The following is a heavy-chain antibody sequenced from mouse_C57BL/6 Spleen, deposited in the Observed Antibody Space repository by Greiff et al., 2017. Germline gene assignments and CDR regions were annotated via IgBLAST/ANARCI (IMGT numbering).Heavy chain of an antibody. V-gene: IGHV1-76*01. CDR1: GYTFTDYY. Sequence: QVQLKQSGAELVRPGASVKLSCKACGYTFTDYYINWVKQRPGQGLEWIARIYPGSGNTYYNEKFKGKATLTAEKSSSTAYMQLSSLTSEDSAVYFCAKSYDGLFAYWGQGTLVTVSA. CDR2: IYPGSGNT. CDR3: AKSYDGLFAY. D-gene: IGHD2-3*01. J-gene: IGHJ3*01.